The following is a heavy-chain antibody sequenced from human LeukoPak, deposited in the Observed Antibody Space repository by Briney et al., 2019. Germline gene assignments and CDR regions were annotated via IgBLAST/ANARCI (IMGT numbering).Heavy chain of an antibody. V-gene: IGHV3-23*01. CDR2: ISGSGGST. Sequence: GGSLRLSCAASGFTFSSYAMSWVRQAPGKGLEWVSAISGSGGSTYYADSVKGRFTISRDNSKNTLYLQMNSLRAEDTAVYYCAKTQYYYDSRGYNEGAYYFDYWGQGTLVTVSS. CDR3: AKTQYYYDSRGYNEGAYYFDY. J-gene: IGHJ4*02. CDR1: GFTFSSYA. D-gene: IGHD3-22*01.